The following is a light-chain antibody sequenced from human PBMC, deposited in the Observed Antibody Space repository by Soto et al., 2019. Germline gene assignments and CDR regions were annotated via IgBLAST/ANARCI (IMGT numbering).Light chain of an antibody. J-gene: IGLJ1*01. CDR1: SSNIGGNA. CDR2: SNN. CDR3: AAWDDSLSGYV. Sequence: SVLTQPRSASGTPGQMVTISCSGSSSNIGGNAVNWYQQLPGTTPKLLIYSNNQRPSGVPDRFSGSKSGTSASLAISGLQSEDEADYYCAAWDDSLSGYVLGTGTKVTVL. V-gene: IGLV1-44*01.